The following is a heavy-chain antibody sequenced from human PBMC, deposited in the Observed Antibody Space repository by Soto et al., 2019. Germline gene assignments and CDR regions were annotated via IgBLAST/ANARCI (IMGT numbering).Heavy chain of an antibody. CDR3: ARAGGLGAVAADY. CDR2: IYHSGST. V-gene: IGHV4-30-2*01. D-gene: IGHD6-19*01. J-gene: IGHJ4*02. Sequence: QLQLQESGSGLVKPSQTLSLTCAVSGGSISSGGYSWSWIRQPPGKGLEWIGYIYHSGSTYYNPSLQRRVTTSVDRSKNQFSLKLSSVTAADTAVYYCARAGGLGAVAADYWGPGTLVTVSS. CDR1: GGSISSGGYS.